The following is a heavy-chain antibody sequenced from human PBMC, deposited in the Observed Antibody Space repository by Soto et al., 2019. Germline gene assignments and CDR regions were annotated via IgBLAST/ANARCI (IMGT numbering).Heavy chain of an antibody. Sequence: PGESLKISCQASGYSFTTYWISWVRQMPGKGLECMGRIDPTDSYTDYGPSFEGHVTMSVDRSINTAYLEWSSLKASDTAIYYCARLSADTNVFDYWGQGTLVTVS. V-gene: IGHV5-10-1*01. CDR1: GYSFTTYW. CDR2: IDPTDSYT. CDR3: ARLSADTNVFDY. J-gene: IGHJ4*02.